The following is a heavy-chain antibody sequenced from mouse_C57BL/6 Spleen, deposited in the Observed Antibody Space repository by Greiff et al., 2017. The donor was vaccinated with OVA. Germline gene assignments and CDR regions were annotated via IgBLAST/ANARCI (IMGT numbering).Heavy chain of an antibody. D-gene: IGHD1-1*01. CDR1: GYSFTDYN. Sequence: VQLQQSGPELVKPGASVKISCKASGYSFTDYNMNWVKQSNGKSLEWIGVINPNYGTTSYNQKFKGKATLTVDQSSSTAYMQLNSLTSEDSAVYYCARIPSFITTVVATDYFDYWGQGTTLTVSS. CDR3: ARIPSFITTVVATDYFDY. V-gene: IGHV1-39*01. CDR2: INPNYGTT. J-gene: IGHJ2*01.